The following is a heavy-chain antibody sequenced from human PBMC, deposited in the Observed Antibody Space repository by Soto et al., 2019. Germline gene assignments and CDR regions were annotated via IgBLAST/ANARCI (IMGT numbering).Heavy chain of an antibody. CDR2: ISGSGGST. Sequence: EVQLLESGGGLVQPGGSLRLSCTASGFTFSNYGMGWVRQAPGKGLEWVSSISGSGGSTYYADSVRGRFTISRDNSKNTLYLQMNSLRAEDTAVYYCAKFLPATGTGYLVQGTRVTVSS. D-gene: IGHD1-1*01. J-gene: IGHJ4*02. V-gene: IGHV3-23*01. CDR1: GFTFSNYG. CDR3: AKFLPATGTGY.